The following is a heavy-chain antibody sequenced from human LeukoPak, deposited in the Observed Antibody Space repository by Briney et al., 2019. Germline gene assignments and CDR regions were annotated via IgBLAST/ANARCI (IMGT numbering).Heavy chain of an antibody. J-gene: IGHJ4*02. CDR1: GYTFTNYW. D-gene: IGHD1-26*01. CDR2: INPSGGNT. CDR3: ARDIVGATTETFDY. V-gene: IGHV1-46*01. Sequence: ASVKVSCKASGYTFTNYWAHWVRQAPGQGLEWMGVINPSGGNTNYAQKFQGRVTLTRDTSARTVYMELSSLRSEDTAFYYCARDIVGATTETFDYWGQGTLVTVSS.